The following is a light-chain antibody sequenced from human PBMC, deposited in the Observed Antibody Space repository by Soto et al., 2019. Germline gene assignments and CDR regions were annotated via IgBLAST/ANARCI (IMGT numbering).Light chain of an antibody. CDR2: KAS. J-gene: IGKJ5*01. V-gene: IGKV1-5*03. CDR1: QTISSW. CDR3: QQSYSTPSIT. Sequence: DFHMTQSPSTLSAAIGDRVTITLRASQTISSWLAWYQQKPGKAPKLLIYKASTLKSGVPSRFSGSGSGTEFTLTISSLQPEDFATYYCQQSYSTPSITFGQGTRLEIK.